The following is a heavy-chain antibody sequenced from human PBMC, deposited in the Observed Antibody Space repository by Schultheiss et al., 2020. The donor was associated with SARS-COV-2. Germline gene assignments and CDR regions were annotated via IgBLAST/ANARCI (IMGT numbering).Heavy chain of an antibody. J-gene: IGHJ5*01. V-gene: IGHV3-30*02. CDR3: ARDGGWMGSGRHPLHFDS. Sequence: GGSLRLSCAASGFTFSNYGMHWVRQAPGKGLEWVALIWYHEAYKYYADSVKGRFTVSRDNSKSMLYLQINSPSAEDTAFYYCARDGGWMGSGRHPLHFDSWGQGILVTVSS. CDR1: GFTFSNYG. D-gene: IGHD3-10*01. CDR2: IWYHEAYK.